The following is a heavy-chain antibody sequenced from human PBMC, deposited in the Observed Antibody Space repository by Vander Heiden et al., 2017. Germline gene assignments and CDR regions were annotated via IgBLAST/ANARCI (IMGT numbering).Heavy chain of an antibody. J-gene: IGHJ4*02. CDR1: GASISSSRFY. V-gene: IGHV4-39*01. D-gene: IGHD3-16*01. Sequence: QLQLQESGPGLVKPSETLSLTCTVSGASISSSRFYWGWIRQPPGKGLEWIGSIYYSGSTYYSPSLKSRVTLSVDTSKNQFSLKLGSVTAADTAVYYCARHSFDLPTGFGDWGQGTLVTVSS. CDR3: ARHSFDLPTGFGD. CDR2: IYYSGST.